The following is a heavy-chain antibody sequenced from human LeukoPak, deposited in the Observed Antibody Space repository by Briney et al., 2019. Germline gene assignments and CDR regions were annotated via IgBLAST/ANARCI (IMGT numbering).Heavy chain of an antibody. V-gene: IGHV4-34*01. CDR3: ARGWDYGGNFLEY. J-gene: IGHJ4*02. D-gene: IGHD4-23*01. CDR1: GGAFSGYY. CDR2: INHSGST. Sequence: SETLSLTCAVDGGAFSGYYWSWIRQPPGKGLEWSGEINHSGSTNYNPSLKSRVTISVDTSTNQFHLKLSSVTAADTAVYYCARGWDYGGNFLEYWGQGTLVTVSS.